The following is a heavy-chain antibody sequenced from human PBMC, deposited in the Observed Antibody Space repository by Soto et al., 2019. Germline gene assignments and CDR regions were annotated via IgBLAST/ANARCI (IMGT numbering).Heavy chain of an antibody. Sequence: QVQLVQSVTEVKKPGSSVNVSCKSSGGTFSSYAISLVRQAPGQGIEGMAGIIPILGTANYPRKFQRRVTITANKSTSTAYMELSSLRSEDKAVYYCASADAYYYYYGMDLWCQGTTVTVCS. CDR1: GGTFSSYA. CDR2: IIPILGTA. CDR3: ASADAYYYYYGMDL. V-gene: IGHV1-69*06. J-gene: IGHJ6*02.